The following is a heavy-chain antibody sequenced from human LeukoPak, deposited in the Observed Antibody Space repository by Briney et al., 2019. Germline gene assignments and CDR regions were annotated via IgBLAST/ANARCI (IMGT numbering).Heavy chain of an antibody. Sequence: GGSLRLSCAASGFTFSSYSMNWVRQAPGKRLEWVSSISSSSSYIYYADSVKGRFTIYRDNAKNSLYLQMNSLRAEDTAVYYCAREPTERWLQYGAFDIWGQGTMVTVSS. CDR3: AREPTERWLQYGAFDI. CDR2: ISSSSSYI. D-gene: IGHD5-24*01. V-gene: IGHV3-21*01. CDR1: GFTFSSYS. J-gene: IGHJ3*02.